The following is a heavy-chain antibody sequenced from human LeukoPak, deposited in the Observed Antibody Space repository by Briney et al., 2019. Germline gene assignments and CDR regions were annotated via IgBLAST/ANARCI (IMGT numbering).Heavy chain of an antibody. V-gene: IGHV3-21*01. CDR1: GFTFSSYM. J-gene: IGHJ4*02. CDR3: ARDLPVAGTYHYFDY. D-gene: IGHD6-19*01. Sequence: GGSLRLSCAASGFTFSSYMMNWVRQAPGKGLEWVSTIWTGTTYIYYADSVKGRFTISRDDAMNSLYLQMTSLRAEDTAVYYCARDLPVAGTYHYFDYWGQGNLVTVSS. CDR2: IWTGTTYI.